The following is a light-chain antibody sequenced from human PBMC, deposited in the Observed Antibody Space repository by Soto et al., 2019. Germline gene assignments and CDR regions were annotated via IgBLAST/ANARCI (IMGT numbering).Light chain of an antibody. Sequence: QLVLTQPPSASASRGASVTLTCTLSSGYSNYKVDWYQQRPGKGPRFVMRVGTGGIVGSKGDGIPDRFSVLGSGLNRYLTIKNIQEEDESDYHCGADHGSGSNFVRVFGGGTKLTVL. V-gene: IGLV9-49*01. J-gene: IGLJ3*02. CDR3: GADHGSGSNFVRV. CDR2: VGTGGIVG. CDR1: SGYSNYK.